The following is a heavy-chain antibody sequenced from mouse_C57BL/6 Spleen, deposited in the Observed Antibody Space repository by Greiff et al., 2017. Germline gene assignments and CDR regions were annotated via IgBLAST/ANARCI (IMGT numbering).Heavy chain of an antibody. CDR3: ARGGVYDGYYDY. J-gene: IGHJ2*01. D-gene: IGHD2-3*01. Sequence: VQVVESGAELAKPGASVKLSCKASGYTFTSYWMHWVKQRPGQGLEWIGYINPSSGYTKYNQKFKDKATLTADNSSSTAYMQLSSLTYEDSAVYYCARGGVYDGYYDYWGQGTTLTVSS. CDR2: INPSSGYT. CDR1: GYTFTSYW. V-gene: IGHV1-7*01.